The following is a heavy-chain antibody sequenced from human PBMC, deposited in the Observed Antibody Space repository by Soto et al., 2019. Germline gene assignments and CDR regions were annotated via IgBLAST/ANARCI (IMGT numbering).Heavy chain of an antibody. D-gene: IGHD3-22*01. CDR2: ISYDGSEK. CDR3: ARDLLAPYYYDSSGYHGAFDI. CDR1: RLKFGDLG. Sequence: LRLCCRVSRLKFGDLGRRCVRQDKGKGLEWVAVISYDGSEKYYADSVKGRFTISRDNAKNSLYLQMNSLRAEDTAVYYCARDLLAPYYYDSSGYHGAFDIWGQGTMDTVSS. J-gene: IGHJ3*02. V-gene: IGHV3-30*03.